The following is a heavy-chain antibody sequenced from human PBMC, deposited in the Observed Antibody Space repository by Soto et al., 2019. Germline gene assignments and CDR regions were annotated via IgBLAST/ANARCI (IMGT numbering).Heavy chain of an antibody. CDR1: GGSISSYY. CDR3: ARGLSSSWSVYYYYGMDV. Sequence: SETLSLTCTVSGGSISSYYWSWIRQPPGKGLEWIGYIYYSGSTNYNPSLKSRVTISVDTSKNQFSLKLSSVTAADTAVYYCARGLSSSWSVYYYYGMDVWGQGTTVTVSS. J-gene: IGHJ6*02. V-gene: IGHV4-59*12. CDR2: IYYSGST. D-gene: IGHD6-13*01.